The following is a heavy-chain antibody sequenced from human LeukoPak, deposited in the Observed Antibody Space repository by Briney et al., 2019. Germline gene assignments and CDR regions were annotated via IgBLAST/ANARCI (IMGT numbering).Heavy chain of an antibody. D-gene: IGHD6-19*01. CDR1: GFSVSNNY. CDR2: ISGSGGST. J-gene: IGHJ4*02. Sequence: PGGSLRLSCAASGFSVSNNYMSWVRQAPGKGLEWVSAISGSGGSTYYADSVKGRFTISRDNSKNTLYLQMNSLRAEDTAVYYCAKAGIAVAGRRGYFDYWGQGTLVTVSS. V-gene: IGHV3-23*01. CDR3: AKAGIAVAGRRGYFDY.